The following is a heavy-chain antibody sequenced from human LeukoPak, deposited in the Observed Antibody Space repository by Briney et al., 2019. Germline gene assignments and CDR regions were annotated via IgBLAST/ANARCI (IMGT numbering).Heavy chain of an antibody. D-gene: IGHD6-6*01. V-gene: IGHV1-46*01. CDR1: GYTFTSYY. Sequence: ASVKVSCKASGYTFTSYYMHWVRQAPGQGLEWLGIINPSGGSTSYAQKFQGRVAMTRDTSTSTVYMELSSLRSEDTAVYYCARGRLGGSSSDWFDPWGQGTLVTVSS. J-gene: IGHJ5*02. CDR3: ARGRLGGSSSDWFDP. CDR2: INPSGGST.